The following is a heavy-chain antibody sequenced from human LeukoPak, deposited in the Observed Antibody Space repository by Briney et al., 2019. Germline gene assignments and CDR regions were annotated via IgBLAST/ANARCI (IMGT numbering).Heavy chain of an antibody. V-gene: IGHV4-30-4*08. CDR2: IYYSGST. J-gene: IGHJ6*03. D-gene: IGHD6-6*01. CDR1: GGSINSDNYY. Sequence: SETLSLTCTVSGGSINSDNYYWSWIRQPPGKGLEWIGYIYYSGSTYYNPFLKSRVTISLDTSKNQFSLKLSSVTAADTAVYYCARAAARRFMDVWGKGTTVTVSS. CDR3: ARAAARRFMDV.